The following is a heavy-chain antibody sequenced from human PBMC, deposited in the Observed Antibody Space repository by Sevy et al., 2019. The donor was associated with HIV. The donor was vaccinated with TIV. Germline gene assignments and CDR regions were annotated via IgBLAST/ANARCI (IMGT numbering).Heavy chain of an antibody. CDR1: GGSLSGYY. V-gene: IGHV4-34*01. D-gene: IGHD1-26*01. J-gene: IGHJ4*02. Sequence: SDTLSLTCAVYGGSLSGYYWSWIRQPPGKGLEWIGEIMPSGITNYNPSLKSRVSISIDTSKNQFSLKVNSVTAADTAIYYCARGQWEQPFWGQGTQVTVSS. CDR2: IMPSGIT. CDR3: ARGQWEQPF.